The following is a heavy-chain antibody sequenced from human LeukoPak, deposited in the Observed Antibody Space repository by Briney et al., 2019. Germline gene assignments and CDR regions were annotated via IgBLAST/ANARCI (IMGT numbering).Heavy chain of an antibody. CDR1: GFTFSSCG. Sequence: GSSVTLSCAACGFTFSSCGMLWVRHARGRGLEGVAVISYGGSNKYYAHSVKGRFTISRDNSKNTLYLQMNSLRAEDTAVYYCARGILWFGEEGFSVWGQGTLVTVSS. D-gene: IGHD3-10*01. CDR3: ARGILWFGEEGFSV. V-gene: IGHV3-30*03. J-gene: IGHJ4*02. CDR2: ISYGGSNK.